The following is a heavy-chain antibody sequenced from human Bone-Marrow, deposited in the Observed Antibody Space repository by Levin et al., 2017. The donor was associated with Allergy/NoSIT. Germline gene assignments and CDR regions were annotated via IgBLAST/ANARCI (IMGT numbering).Heavy chain of an antibody. CDR2: ISYDGSNK. J-gene: IGHJ6*03. CDR3: AKDSHYYYSYMEV. V-gene: IGHV3-30*18. Sequence: GGSLRLSCAASGFTFSSFGMHWVRQAPGKGLEWVAVISYDGSNKFSSDSVKGRFTITRDNSKNTLFLQMNSLRAEDTGIYFCAKDSHYYYSYMEVWGKGTTVAVSS. CDR1: GFTFSSFG.